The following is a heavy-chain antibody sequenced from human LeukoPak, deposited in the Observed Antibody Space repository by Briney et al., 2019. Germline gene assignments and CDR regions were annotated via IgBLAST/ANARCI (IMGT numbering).Heavy chain of an antibody. CDR2: ISGSGGST. CDR3: ANWFGVRGVINAFDI. V-gene: IGHV3-23*01. Sequence: PGGSLRLSCAASGFTFSSYAMSWVRQAPGKGLEWVSAISGSGGSTYYADSVKGRFTISRDNSKNTLYLQMNSLRAEDTAVYYCANWFGVRGVINAFDIWGQGTMVTVSS. CDR1: GFTFSSYA. D-gene: IGHD3-10*01. J-gene: IGHJ3*02.